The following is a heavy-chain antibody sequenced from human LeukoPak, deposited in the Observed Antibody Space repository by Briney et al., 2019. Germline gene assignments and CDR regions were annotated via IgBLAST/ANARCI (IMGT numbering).Heavy chain of an antibody. CDR1: GFTFSRYW. CDR3: ARGGGTNDL. J-gene: IGHJ3*01. V-gene: IGHV3-7*04. Sequence: GGSLRLSCAASGFTFSRYWMTWVRQAPGKGLEWVANIKEDGSEKYYVDSVKGRFTISRDNANNSLCLQMNSLRAEDTAVYYCARGGGTNDLWGQGTMVTVS. D-gene: IGHD1-7*01. CDR2: IKEDGSEK.